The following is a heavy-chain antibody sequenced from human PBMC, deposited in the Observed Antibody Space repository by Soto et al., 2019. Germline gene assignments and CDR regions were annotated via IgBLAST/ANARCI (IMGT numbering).Heavy chain of an antibody. CDR3: ARATQRGKRDYYYYVMDV. J-gene: IGHJ6*02. CDR2: IYYSGTT. Sequence: SETLSLTCAVSGFSISSGYYWGWIRQPPGKGLEWIGSIYYSGTTYYNPSLKSRVTMSVDTSNNQFSLKVYSVTAADTAVYYCARATQRGKRDYYYYVMDVWGQGTTVTVSS. D-gene: IGHD3-16*01. CDR1: GFSISSGYY. V-gene: IGHV4-38-2*01.